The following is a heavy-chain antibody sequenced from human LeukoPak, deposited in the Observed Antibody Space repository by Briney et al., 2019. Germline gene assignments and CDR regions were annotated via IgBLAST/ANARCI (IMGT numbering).Heavy chain of an antibody. CDR2: VHLDGRT. J-gene: IGHJ4*02. CDR1: GGSVINTNW. Sequence: PSGTLSLTCCVSGGSVINTNWWTWVRQPPGKGLEWIGEVHLDGRTNYNPSLESRLTMSVDVSENQVSLKLTSVTAADTAVDYCARAGGFYRRLDYSGQGTLVTVSS. CDR3: ARAGGFYRRLDY. D-gene: IGHD3-3*01. V-gene: IGHV4-4*02.